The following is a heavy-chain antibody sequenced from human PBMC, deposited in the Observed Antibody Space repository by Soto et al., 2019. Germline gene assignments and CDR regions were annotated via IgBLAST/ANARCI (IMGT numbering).Heavy chain of an antibody. D-gene: IGHD6-13*01. V-gene: IGHV4-34*01. Sequence: LSLTCAVYGGSFSGYYWSWIRQPPGKGLEWIGEINHSGSTNYNPSLKSRVTISVDTSKNQFSLKLSSVTAADTAVYYCARVRAYSSSWYWFDPWGQGTLVTVSS. CDR1: GGSFSGYY. J-gene: IGHJ5*02. CDR3: ARVRAYSSSWYWFDP. CDR2: INHSGST.